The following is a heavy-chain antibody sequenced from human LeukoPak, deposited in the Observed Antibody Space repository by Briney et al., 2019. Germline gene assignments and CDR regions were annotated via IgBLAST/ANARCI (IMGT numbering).Heavy chain of an antibody. D-gene: IGHD3-22*01. CDR1: GFTFRNTW. Sequence: GGSLRLTCAASGFTFRNTWMTCVRQAPGKGPEWVGHIKSKADGGTTDYAASVNGRFTISRDDSENTLSLQMNSLKTEDTAVYFCTIENYYDSSGPIKHWGQGTLVTVSS. CDR2: IKSKADGGTT. CDR3: TIENYYDSSGPIKH. J-gene: IGHJ1*01. V-gene: IGHV3-15*01.